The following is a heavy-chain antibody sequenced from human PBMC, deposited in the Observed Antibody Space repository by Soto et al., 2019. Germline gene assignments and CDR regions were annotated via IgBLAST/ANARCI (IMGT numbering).Heavy chain of an antibody. V-gene: IGHV3-48*03. CDR2: ISSSGSTI. Sequence: EVQLLESGGGLVQPGGSLRLSCAASGFTFSSYAMSWVRQAPGKGLEWVSYISSSGSTIYYADSVKGRFTISRDNAKNSLYLQMNSLRAEDTAVYYCARVLWGSSGWYFDYWGQGTLVTVSS. J-gene: IGHJ4*02. D-gene: IGHD6-19*01. CDR3: ARVLWGSSGWYFDY. CDR1: GFTFSSYA.